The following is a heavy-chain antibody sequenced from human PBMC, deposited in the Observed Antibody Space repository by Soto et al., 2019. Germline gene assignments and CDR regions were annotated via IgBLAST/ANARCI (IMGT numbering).Heavy chain of an antibody. CDR3: ARVNYSSSWYDAFYI. Sequence: GGSLRLSCAASGFTFSSYSMNWVRQAPGKGLEWVSSISSSSSYIYYADSVKGRFTISRDNAKNSLYLQMNSLRAEDTAVYYCARVNYSSSWYDAFYIWGQGTMVTVSS. J-gene: IGHJ3*02. CDR1: GFTFSSYS. V-gene: IGHV3-21*01. CDR2: ISSSSSYI. D-gene: IGHD6-13*01.